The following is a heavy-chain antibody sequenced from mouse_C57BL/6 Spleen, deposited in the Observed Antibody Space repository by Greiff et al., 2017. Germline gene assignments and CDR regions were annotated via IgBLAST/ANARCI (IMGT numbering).Heavy chain of an antibody. CDR2: INPNNGGT. CDR3: ARSPYGSRSYYFDY. CDR1: GYTFTDYN. J-gene: IGHJ2*01. D-gene: IGHD1-1*01. Sequence: EVQLQQSGPELVKPGASVKMSCKASGYTFTDYNMHWVKQSHGKSLEWIGYINPNNGGTSYNQKFKGKATLTVNKSSSTAYMELRSLTSEDSAVYYCARSPYGSRSYYFDYWGQGTTLTVSS. V-gene: IGHV1-22*01.